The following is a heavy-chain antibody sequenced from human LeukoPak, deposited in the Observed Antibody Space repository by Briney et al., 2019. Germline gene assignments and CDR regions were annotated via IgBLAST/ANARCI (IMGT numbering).Heavy chain of an antibody. Sequence: ASVNVSCKASGYTFTGYYMHWVRQAPGQGLEWMGWINPNSGGTNYAQKFQGRVTMTRDTSISTAYMELSRLRSGDTAVYYCARGTKPRSIVVVPAAKDDYWGQGTLVTVSS. V-gene: IGHV1-2*02. CDR3: ARGTKPRSIVVVPAAKDDY. J-gene: IGHJ4*02. CDR1: GYTFTGYY. D-gene: IGHD2-2*01. CDR2: INPNSGGT.